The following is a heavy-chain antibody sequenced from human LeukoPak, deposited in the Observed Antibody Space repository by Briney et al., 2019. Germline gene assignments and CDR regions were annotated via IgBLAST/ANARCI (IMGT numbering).Heavy chain of an antibody. V-gene: IGHV1-18*01. Sequence: ASVKVSCKASGYTFTSYVISWVRQAPGQGLEWMGWISTYNGNTNYAQKLQGRVTMTTDTSTSTAYLELRSLRSDDTAVYYCERDRRLDTLGGLGTGTSRYYYYGMDLWGQGTTVTVSS. CDR3: ERDRRLDTLGGLGTGTSRYYYYGMDL. CDR2: ISTYNGNT. D-gene: IGHD1-1*01. J-gene: IGHJ6*02. CDR1: GYTFTSYV.